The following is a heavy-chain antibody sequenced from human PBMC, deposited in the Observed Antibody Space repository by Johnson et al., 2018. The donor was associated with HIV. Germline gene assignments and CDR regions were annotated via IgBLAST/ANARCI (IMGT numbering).Heavy chain of an antibody. V-gene: IGHV3-30-3*01. CDR2: ISYDGSNK. CDR3: AKVLSPRPWGDDAFDI. J-gene: IGHJ3*02. D-gene: IGHD7-27*01. Sequence: VQLVESGGGVVQPGRSPRLSCAASGFTFSSYAMHWVRQAPGKGLQWVAVISYDGSNKYYADSVKGRFTISRDNSKNTLHLQMNSLRAEDTAVYYCAKVLSPRPWGDDAFDIWGQGTMVTVSS. CDR1: GFTFSSYA.